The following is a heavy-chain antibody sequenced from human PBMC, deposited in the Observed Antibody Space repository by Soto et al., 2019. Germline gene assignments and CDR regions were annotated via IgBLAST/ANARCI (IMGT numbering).Heavy chain of an antibody. J-gene: IGHJ4*02. Sequence: GSLRLSCAASGFTFSDYYMSWIRQAPGKGLEWVSYISSSSSYTNYADSVKGRFTISRDNAKNSLYLQMNSLRAEDTAVYYCASTLVAPGYWGQGTLVTVSS. CDR2: ISSSSSYT. D-gene: IGHD5-12*01. CDR1: GFTFSDYY. CDR3: ASTLVAPGY. V-gene: IGHV3-11*06.